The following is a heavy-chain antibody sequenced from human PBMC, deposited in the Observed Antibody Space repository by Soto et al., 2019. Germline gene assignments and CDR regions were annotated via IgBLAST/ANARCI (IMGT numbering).Heavy chain of an antibody. CDR3: ARDGYDYDILTGYNNWFDP. V-gene: IGHV3-48*01. D-gene: IGHD3-9*01. Sequence: GGSLRLSCAASGFTFSSYSMNWVRQAPGKGLEWVSYISSSSSTIYYADSVKGRFTISRDNAKNSLYLQMNSLRAEDTAVYYCARDGYDYDILTGYNNWFDPWGQGTLVTVSS. CDR1: GFTFSSYS. CDR2: ISSSSSTI. J-gene: IGHJ5*02.